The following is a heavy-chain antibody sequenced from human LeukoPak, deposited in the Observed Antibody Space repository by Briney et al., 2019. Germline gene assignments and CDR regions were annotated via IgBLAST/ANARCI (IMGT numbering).Heavy chain of an antibody. CDR1: GFTFSSYA. CDR3: AKGNYREITVIVVVIPWYFDY. J-gene: IGHJ4*02. CDR2: ISYEGSNK. Sequence: GGSLRLSCAASGFTFSSYAMHWVRQAPGKGLEWVAVISYEGSNKYYADSVKGRFTISRDNSKNTLYLQMNSLRAEDTAVYYCAKGNYREITVIVVVIPWYFDYWGQGTLVTVSS. V-gene: IGHV3-30*04. D-gene: IGHD3-22*01.